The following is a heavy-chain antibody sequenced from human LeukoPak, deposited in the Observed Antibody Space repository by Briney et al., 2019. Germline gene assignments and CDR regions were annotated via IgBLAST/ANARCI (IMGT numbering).Heavy chain of an antibody. CDR3: ARVGELPPYYYYGMDV. CDR2: INPNSGDT. D-gene: IGHD3-10*01. CDR1: GYTFTSYY. V-gene: IGHV1-2*06. J-gene: IGHJ6*02. Sequence: ASVKVSCKASGYTFTSYYMHWVRQAPGQGLEWMGRINPNSGDTNYAQKFQGRVTMTRDTSISTAYMELSRLRSDDTAVYYCARVGELPPYYYYGMDVWGQGTTVTVSS.